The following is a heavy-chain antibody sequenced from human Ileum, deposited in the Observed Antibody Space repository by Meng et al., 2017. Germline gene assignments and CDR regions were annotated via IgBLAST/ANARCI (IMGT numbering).Heavy chain of an antibody. D-gene: IGHD2-15*01. V-gene: IGHV4-4*02. CDR2: ISQSGTT. CDR1: GGSISNGKW. J-gene: IGHJ4*02. CDR3: ARDRGGSYYFDY. Sequence: QVQPQESGPGLVKPSGSLAHTCAVSGGSISNGKWWSWVRQPPGKGLEWIGEISQSGTTNYYPSLNSRVSISLDKANNHFSLKLSSVTAADTAVYYCARDRGGSYYFDYWGQGTLVTVSS.